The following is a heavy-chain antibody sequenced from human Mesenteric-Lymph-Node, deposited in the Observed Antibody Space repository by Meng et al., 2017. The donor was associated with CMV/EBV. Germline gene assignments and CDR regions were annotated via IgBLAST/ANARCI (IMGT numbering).Heavy chain of an antibody. D-gene: IGHD6-13*01. CDR2: IFYSRTT. Sequence: FPFSGDSINRYYWSWIQQPPGKGPEWIGYIFYSRTTNRNPSLKSRVTMSVDTSKNQFSLKLNSVTAADTAVYYCARAPAWSSSPYDNWGQGTLVTVSS. CDR3: ARAPAWSSSPYDN. V-gene: IGHV4-59*12. CDR1: GDSINRYY. J-gene: IGHJ4*02.